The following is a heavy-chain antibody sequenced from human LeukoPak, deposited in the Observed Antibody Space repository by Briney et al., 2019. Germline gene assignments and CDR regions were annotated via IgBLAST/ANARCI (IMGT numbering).Heavy chain of an antibody. D-gene: IGHD2-15*01. Sequence: GGSLRLSCAASGFTFSNYAMSWVRQAPGKGLEWVSAISTSGDNTYFADSVKGRFTISRDISKNTLYLQMNSLRVEDTAVYYCAKNRGYCSGGSCYGDYWGQGTLVTVSS. J-gene: IGHJ4*02. V-gene: IGHV3-23*01. CDR2: ISTSGDNT. CDR3: AKNRGYCSGGSCYGDY. CDR1: GFTFSNYA.